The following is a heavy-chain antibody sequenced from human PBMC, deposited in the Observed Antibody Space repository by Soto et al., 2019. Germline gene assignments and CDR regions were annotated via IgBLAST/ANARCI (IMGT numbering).Heavy chain of an antibody. CDR1: GFTFNTYS. V-gene: IGHV3-33*01. Sequence: QVPLEESGGGVVQPGRSLRLSCEASGFTFNTYSMHWVRQPPGKGLEWLAAIWYDGTQKYYADSVKGRLIISRDNSKKRMYLEMNNLRAEDTAVYYCASAGGTTVTGLWHFDSWGQGTLVNVSS. CDR2: IWYDGTQK. CDR3: ASAGGTTVTGLWHFDS. D-gene: IGHD4-17*01. J-gene: IGHJ4*02.